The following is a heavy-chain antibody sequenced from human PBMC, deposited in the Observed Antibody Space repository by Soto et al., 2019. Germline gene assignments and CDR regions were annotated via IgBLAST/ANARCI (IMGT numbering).Heavy chain of an antibody. CDR3: ASERRKREQRSRYYFDC. J-gene: IGHJ4*02. CDR2: INHSGST. CDR1: GGSFSGYY. Sequence: SETLSLTCAVYGGSFSGYYWSWIRQPPGKGLEWIGEINHSGSTNYNPSLKSRVTISVDTSKNQFSLTLSSVTAADTAVYYCASERRKREQRSRYYFDCWGQGTLVTVAS. V-gene: IGHV4-34*01.